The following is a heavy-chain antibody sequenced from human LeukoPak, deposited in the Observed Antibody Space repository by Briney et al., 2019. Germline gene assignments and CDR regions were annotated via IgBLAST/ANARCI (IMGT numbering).Heavy chain of an antibody. CDR3: AKVEGSGSYSAFDI. V-gene: IGHV3-7*03. J-gene: IGHJ3*02. Sequence: GGSLRLSCAASGFTFSSYWMSWVRQAPGKGLEWVANIKQDGSEKYYVDSVKGRFTISRDNSKNTLYLQMNSLRAEDTAVYYCAKVEGSGSYSAFDIWGQGTMVTVSS. CDR2: IKQDGSEK. CDR1: GFTFSSYW. D-gene: IGHD1-26*01.